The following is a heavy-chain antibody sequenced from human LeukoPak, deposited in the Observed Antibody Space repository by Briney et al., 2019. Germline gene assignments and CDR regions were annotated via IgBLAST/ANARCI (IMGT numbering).Heavy chain of an antibody. Sequence: TETLSLTCTVSGVSISSSSYYWGWIRQPPGKGLEWIGSIYYRGSTYYNPSLKSRVTISVDTSKNQFSLRLSSVTAADTAVYYCARFMTTVTISLVGYWGQGTLVTVSS. CDR2: IYYRGST. CDR1: GVSISSSSYY. V-gene: IGHV4-39*01. J-gene: IGHJ4*02. D-gene: IGHD4-17*01. CDR3: ARFMTTVTISLVGY.